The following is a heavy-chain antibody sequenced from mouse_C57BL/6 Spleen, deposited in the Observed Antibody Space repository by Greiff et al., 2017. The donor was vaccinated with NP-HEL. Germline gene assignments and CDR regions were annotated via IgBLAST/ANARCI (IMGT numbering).Heavy chain of an antibody. CDR2: INPSDSET. D-gene: IGHD2-5*01. CDR3: AGGSNFYAMDY. CDR1: GYTFTSYW. V-gene: IGHV1-61*01. J-gene: IGHJ4*01. Sequence: QVQLQQPGAELVRPGSSVKLSCKASGYTFTSYWMDWVKQRPGQGLEWIGNINPSDSETHYNQKFKDKATLTVDKSSSTAYMQLSSLTSEDSAVYYCAGGSNFYAMDYWGQGTSVTVSS.